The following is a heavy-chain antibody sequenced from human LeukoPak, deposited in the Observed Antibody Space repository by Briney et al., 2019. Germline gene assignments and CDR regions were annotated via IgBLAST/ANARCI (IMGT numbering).Heavy chain of an antibody. V-gene: IGHV1-69*02. J-gene: IGHJ4*02. CDR2: IIPILGIA. CDR3: ARGGSDDFWSGYYTRGALGY. D-gene: IGHD3-3*01. CDR1: GGTFSSYT. Sequence: SVKVSCKASGGTFSSYTISWVRQAPGQGLEWMGRIIPILGIANYAQKFQGRVTITADKSTSTAYMELSSLRSEDTAVYYCARGGSDDFWSGYYTRGALGYWGQGALVTVSS.